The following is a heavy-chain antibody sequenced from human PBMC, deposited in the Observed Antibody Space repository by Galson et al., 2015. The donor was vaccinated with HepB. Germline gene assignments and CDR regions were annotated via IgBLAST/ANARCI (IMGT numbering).Heavy chain of an antibody. CDR3: AREDVLDMGAGDY. D-gene: IGHD3-10*01. V-gene: IGHV3-33*01. Sequence: SLRLSCAASGFTFSSYGMHWVRQAPGKGLEWVAVIWYDGSNKYYADSVKGRFTISRDNSKNTLYLQMNSLRAEDTAVYYCAREDVLDMGAGDYWGQGTLVTVSS. CDR1: GFTFSSYG. CDR2: IWYDGSNK. J-gene: IGHJ4*02.